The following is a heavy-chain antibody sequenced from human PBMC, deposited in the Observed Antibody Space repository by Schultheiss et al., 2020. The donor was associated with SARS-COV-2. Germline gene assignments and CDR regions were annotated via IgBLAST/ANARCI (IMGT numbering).Heavy chain of an antibody. CDR1: GGSISSYY. V-gene: IGHV4-59*01. D-gene: IGHD4-17*01. J-gene: IGHJ6*02. CDR2: IYYSGST. CDR3: ARDRDYGDYLDGMDV. Sequence: QTLSLTCTVSGGSISSYYWSWIRQPPGKGLEWIGYIYYSGSTNYNPSLKSRVTISVDTSKNQFSLKLSSVTAADTAVYYCARDRDYGDYLDGMDVWGQGTTVTVSS.